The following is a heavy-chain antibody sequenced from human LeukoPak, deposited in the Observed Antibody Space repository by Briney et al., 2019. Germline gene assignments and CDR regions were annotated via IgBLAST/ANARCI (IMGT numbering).Heavy chain of an antibody. CDR2: SIPNLGVA. Sequence: ASVTVSCKCSGGTFSSYTISWLRQAPAQGQEWMGMSIPNLGVANYAQKFQGRVTITADKSTNTAYMQLSSLRSEDTAVYYCARVNGYSYGSMYYFDYWGQGTLVTVSS. CDR3: ARVNGYSYGSMYYFDY. CDR1: GGTFSSYT. D-gene: IGHD5-18*01. J-gene: IGHJ4*02. V-gene: IGHV1-69*02.